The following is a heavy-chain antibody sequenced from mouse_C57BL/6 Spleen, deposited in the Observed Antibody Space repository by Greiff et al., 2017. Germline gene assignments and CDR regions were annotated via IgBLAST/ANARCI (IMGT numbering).Heavy chain of an antibody. CDR2: IHPNSGST. V-gene: IGHV1-64*01. D-gene: IGHD3-2*01. J-gene: IGHJ2*01. CDR3: ARDSSQAKGYYFDY. Sequence: VQLQQPGAELVKPGASVKLSCKASGYTFTSYWMHWVKQRPGHGLEWIGMIHPNSGSTNYNEKFKSKATLTVDKSSSTAYMQLSSLTSEDSAVYYCARDSSQAKGYYFDYWGQGTTLTVSS. CDR1: GYTFTSYW.